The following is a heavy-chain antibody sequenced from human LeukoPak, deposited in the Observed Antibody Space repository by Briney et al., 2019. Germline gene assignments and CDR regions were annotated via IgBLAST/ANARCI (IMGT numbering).Heavy chain of an antibody. CDR3: ARVEGEDTAMFY. Sequence: APTCTLSGGSISRGGYYWGWIRPPPAKGPGGIGYIYYSGSTYYNPSLKSRVTISVDTSKNQFSLKLSSVTAADTAVYYCARVEGEDTAMFYWGQGTLVTVSS. V-gene: IGHV4-30-4*01. D-gene: IGHD5-18*01. CDR2: IYYSGST. CDR1: GGSISRGGYY. J-gene: IGHJ4*02.